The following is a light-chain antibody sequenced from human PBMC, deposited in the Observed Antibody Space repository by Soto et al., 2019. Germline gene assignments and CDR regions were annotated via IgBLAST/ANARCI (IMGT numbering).Light chain of an antibody. V-gene: IGLV2-14*02. CDR1: SNDVGSYDL. CDR2: EAN. CDR3: SSYTRSTTLNVL. Sequence: QSALTQPASVSGSPGQSINISCTGTSNDVGSYDLVSWYQLHPGKAPKLVIYEANKRPSGVSNRFSGSKSGNTASLTISGLQAEDEAEYYCSSYTRSTTLNVLFGGGTKLTVL. J-gene: IGLJ2*01.